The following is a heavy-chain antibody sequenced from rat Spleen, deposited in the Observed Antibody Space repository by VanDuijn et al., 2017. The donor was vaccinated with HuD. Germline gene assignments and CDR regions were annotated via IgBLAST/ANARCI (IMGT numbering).Heavy chain of an antibody. CDR1: GFTFSRYW. Sequence: EVQLVETGGGLVQPGRSLKVSCVASGFTFSRYWMYWVRQAPGKGLEWISSIDTDGCRTYYSDSVKSRFTISRDNAENTVYLQMNSLRSEDTATYYCATPLPHWGQGVLVTVSS. V-gene: IGHV5-58*01. J-gene: IGHJ2*01. CDR2: IDTDGCRT. D-gene: IGHD3-1*01. CDR3: ATPLPH.